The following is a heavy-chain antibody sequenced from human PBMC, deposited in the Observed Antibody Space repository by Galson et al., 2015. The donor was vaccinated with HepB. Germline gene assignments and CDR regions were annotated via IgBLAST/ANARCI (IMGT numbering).Heavy chain of an antibody. V-gene: IGHV3-30*04. CDR2: TSFDGSVK. Sequence: SLRLSCAASGFTFSNYSIHWVRQAPGKGMEWVSGTSFDGSVKYYADSVKGRFTISRDDSKNRVFLQMNSLRLEDTAVYYCARDPSIFEPLGHFDYWGQGTLVTVSA. CDR1: GFTFSNYS. J-gene: IGHJ4*02. CDR3: ARDPSIFEPLGHFDY. D-gene: IGHD2/OR15-2a*01.